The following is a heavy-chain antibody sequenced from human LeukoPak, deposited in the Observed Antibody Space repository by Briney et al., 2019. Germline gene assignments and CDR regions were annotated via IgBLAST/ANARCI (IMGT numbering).Heavy chain of an antibody. Sequence: GGSLRLSCAASGFTFSSYSMNWVRQAPGKGLEWVSYISSSSSTIYYADSVKGRFTISRDNAKNSLYLQMNSLRAEDTAVYYCAGDMEWLNDAFDIRGQGTMVTVSS. CDR3: AGDMEWLNDAFDI. CDR1: GFTFSSYS. D-gene: IGHD3-3*01. V-gene: IGHV3-48*01. J-gene: IGHJ3*02. CDR2: ISSSSSTI.